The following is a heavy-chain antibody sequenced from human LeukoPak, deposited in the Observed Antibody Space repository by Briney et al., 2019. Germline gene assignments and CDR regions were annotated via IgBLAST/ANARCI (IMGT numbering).Heavy chain of an antibody. CDR3: ARDGDDSPFDY. D-gene: IGHD7-27*01. CDR1: GYTFTSYA. CDR2: IIPIFGTA. J-gene: IGHJ4*02. Sequence: GASVKVSCKASGYTFTSYAISWVRQAPGQGLGWMGGIIPIFGTANYAQKFQGRVTITADESTSTAYMELSSLRSEDTAVYYCARDGDDSPFDYWGQGTLVTVSS. V-gene: IGHV1-69*13.